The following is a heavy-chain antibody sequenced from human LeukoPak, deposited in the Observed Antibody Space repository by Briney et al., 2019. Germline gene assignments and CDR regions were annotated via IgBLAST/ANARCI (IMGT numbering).Heavy chain of an antibody. V-gene: IGHV6-1*01. D-gene: IGHD5-18*01. CDR2: TFYRSKWNN. Sequence: SQTLSLTCAISGDSVSSNSAAWNWLRQSPSSGLEWLGRTFYRSKWNNDYALSVKGRITINPDTSKNHFYLQLNSVTPEDTAVYYCARDRSSGSGSHFDYWGQGTLVTVSS. CDR1: GDSVSSNSAA. CDR3: ARDRSSGSGSHFDY. J-gene: IGHJ4*02.